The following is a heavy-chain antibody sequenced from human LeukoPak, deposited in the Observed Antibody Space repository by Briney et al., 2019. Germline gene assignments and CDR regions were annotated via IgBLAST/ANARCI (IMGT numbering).Heavy chain of an antibody. D-gene: IGHD3-22*01. J-gene: IGHJ4*02. V-gene: IGHV4-59*08. CDR1: GGSISSYY. Sequence: SETLSLTCTVSGGSISSYYWSWIRQPPGKGLEWIGYIYYSGSTNYNPSLKSRVTISVDTSKNQFSLKLSSVTAADTAVYYCARHHYYYDSSGLSKTFDYWGQGTLVTVSS. CDR3: ARHHYYYDSSGLSKTFDY. CDR2: IYYSGST.